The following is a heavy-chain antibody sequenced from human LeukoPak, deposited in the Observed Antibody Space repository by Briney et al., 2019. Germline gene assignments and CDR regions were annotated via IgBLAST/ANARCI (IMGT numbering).Heavy chain of an antibody. J-gene: IGHJ4*02. V-gene: IGHV1-8*01. CDR1: GYTFTSYD. Sequence: ASVKVSCKASGYTFTSYDINWVRQATGQGLEWMGWMNPNSGNTGYAQKFPGRVTMTRNTSISTAYMELSSLRSEDTAVYYCARVNRIAAAGKLGYWGQGTLVTVSS. CDR2: MNPNSGNT. D-gene: IGHD6-13*01. CDR3: ARVNRIAAAGKLGY.